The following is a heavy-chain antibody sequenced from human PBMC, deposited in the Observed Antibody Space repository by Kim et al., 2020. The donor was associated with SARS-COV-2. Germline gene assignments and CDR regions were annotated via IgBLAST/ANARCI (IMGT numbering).Heavy chain of an antibody. J-gene: IGHJ5*02. CDR1: GYTFTSYA. V-gene: IGHV7-4-1*02. CDR3: ARDQNLWFRELSNWFDP. CDR2: INTNTGNP. Sequence: ASVKVSCKASGYTFTSYAMNWVRQAPGQGLEWMGWINTNTGNPTYAQGFTGRFVFSLDTSVSTAYLQISSLKAEDTAVYYCARDQNLWFRELSNWFDPWGQGTLVTVSS. D-gene: IGHD3-10*01.